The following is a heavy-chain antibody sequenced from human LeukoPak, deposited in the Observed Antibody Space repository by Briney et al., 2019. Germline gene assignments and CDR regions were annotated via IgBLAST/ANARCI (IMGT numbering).Heavy chain of an antibody. Sequence: PGGSLRLSCAASGFTFGSYSMNWVRQAPGKGLEWVSYISSSSSTIYYADSVKGRFTISRDNAKNSLYLQMNSLRAEDTAVYYCARVSQDDWYFDLWGRGTLVTVSS. CDR1: GFTFGSYS. J-gene: IGHJ2*01. D-gene: IGHD2-15*01. V-gene: IGHV3-48*01. CDR2: ISSSSSTI. CDR3: ARVSQDDWYFDL.